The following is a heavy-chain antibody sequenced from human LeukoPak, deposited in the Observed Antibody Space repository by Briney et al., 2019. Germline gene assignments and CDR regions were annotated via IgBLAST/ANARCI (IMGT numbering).Heavy chain of an antibody. CDR2: IYPGDSDT. Sequence: GESLKISCKGSGYSFTSYWIAWVRQMPGKGLECMGIIYPGDSDTRYSPSFQGQVTISADKFISTAYLQWSSLRASDTAMYYCARLTNLYSGSHWYWGQGTLVTVSS. CDR3: ARLTNLYSGSHWY. J-gene: IGHJ4*02. V-gene: IGHV5-51*01. CDR1: GYSFTSYW. D-gene: IGHD1-26*01.